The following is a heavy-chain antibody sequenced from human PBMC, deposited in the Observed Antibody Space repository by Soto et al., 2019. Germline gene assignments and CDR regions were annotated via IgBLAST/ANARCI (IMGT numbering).Heavy chain of an antibody. CDR3: ARIDGYNPLDH. D-gene: IGHD5-12*01. V-gene: IGHV5-10-1*03. CDR2: IDPSDSYT. CDR1: GYSFGNFW. J-gene: IGHJ4*02. Sequence: EVQLVQSGAEVKKPGESLRISCKGSGYSFGNFWITWVRQMPGKGLEWMGKIDPSDSYTIYSPSFQGLVTISADKSITTAYLQWSSLKASDTAIYNCARIDGYNPLDHWGQGTLVTVSS.